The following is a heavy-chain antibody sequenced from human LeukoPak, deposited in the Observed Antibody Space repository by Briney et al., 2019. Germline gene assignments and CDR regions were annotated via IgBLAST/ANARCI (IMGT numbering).Heavy chain of an antibody. CDR1: VFPFSRYS. CDR3: TTEGPPFGY. Sequence: PGGSLRLSCTTSVFPFSRYSMNWVRQAPGKGLEWVSYITSSGDTIYCADSVTGRFTISRDNAKNSVYLQMNSLRAEDTAVYYCTTEGPPFGYWGQGTLVTVSS. CDR2: ITSSGDTI. J-gene: IGHJ4*02. V-gene: IGHV3-48*01.